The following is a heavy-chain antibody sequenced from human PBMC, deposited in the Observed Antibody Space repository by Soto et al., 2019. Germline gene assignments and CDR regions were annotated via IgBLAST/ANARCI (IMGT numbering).Heavy chain of an antibody. V-gene: IGHV4-39*01. CDR2: IYYSGST. J-gene: IGHJ4*02. CDR3: ARQALRYFDWFAD. D-gene: IGHD3-9*01. CDR1: GGSISSSSYY. Sequence: SETLSLTCTVSGGSISSSSYYWGWIRKPPGKGLEWIGSIYYSGSTYYNPSLKSRVTISVDTSKNQCSLKLSSVTAADTAVYYCARQALRYFDWFADWGQGTLVTVSS.